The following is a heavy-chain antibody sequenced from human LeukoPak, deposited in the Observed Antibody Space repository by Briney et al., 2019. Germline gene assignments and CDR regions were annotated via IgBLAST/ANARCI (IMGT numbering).Heavy chain of an antibody. J-gene: IGHJ4*02. CDR3: ARGYIGGSYYFDY. CDR1: GYTFTSYY. D-gene: IGHD1-26*01. Sequence: GASVKVSCKASGYTFTSYYMHWVRQAPGQGLEWMGIINPSGGSTSYAQKFQGRVTITRNTSISTAYMELSSLRSEDTAVYYCARGYIGGSYYFDYWGQGTLVTVSS. V-gene: IGHV1-46*01. CDR2: INPSGGST.